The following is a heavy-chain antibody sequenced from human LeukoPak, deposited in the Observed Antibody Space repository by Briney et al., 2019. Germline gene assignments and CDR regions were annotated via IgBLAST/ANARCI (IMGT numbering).Heavy chain of an antibody. J-gene: IGHJ4*02. CDR2: ISGSGGST. V-gene: IGHV3-23*01. CDR3: AKGFQGRAGYFDY. Sequence: GGSLRLSCAASRFTFSSYAMSWVRQAPGKGLEWVSAISGSGGSTYYADSVKGRFTISRDNSKDTLYLQMNSLRAEDTAVYYCAKGFQGRAGYFDYWGQGTLVTVSS. CDR1: RFTFSSYA. D-gene: IGHD6-13*01.